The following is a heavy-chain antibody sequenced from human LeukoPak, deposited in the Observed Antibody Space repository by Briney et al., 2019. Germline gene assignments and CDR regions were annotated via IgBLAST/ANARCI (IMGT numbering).Heavy chain of an antibody. CDR2: IKHDGSEK. CDR1: GFSFSYYW. CDR3: ARDAEVGTLFGVLSRYNWFDP. V-gene: IGHV3-7*01. Sequence: GGSLRLSCTASGFSFSYYWMSWVRQAPGKGLEWVANIKHDGSEKYYVDSVKGRFTISRDNAKKSLYLQMNSLRVEDTAVYYCARDAEVGTLFGVLSRYNWFDPWGQGTMVTVSS. J-gene: IGHJ5*02. D-gene: IGHD3-3*01.